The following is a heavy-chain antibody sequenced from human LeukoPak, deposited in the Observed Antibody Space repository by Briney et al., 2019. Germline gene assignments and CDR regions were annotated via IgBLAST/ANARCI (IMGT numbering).Heavy chain of an antibody. D-gene: IGHD5-18*01. Sequence: SETLSLTCAVYGGSFSGYYWSWVRQPPGKGLEWIGSIYYSGSTYCNPSLKSRVTISVDTSKNQFSLKLSSVTAADTAVYYCARLPHTAISYFNYWGQGTLVTVSS. CDR3: ARLPHTAISYFNY. J-gene: IGHJ4*02. CDR1: GGSFSGYY. V-gene: IGHV4-34*01. CDR2: IYYSGST.